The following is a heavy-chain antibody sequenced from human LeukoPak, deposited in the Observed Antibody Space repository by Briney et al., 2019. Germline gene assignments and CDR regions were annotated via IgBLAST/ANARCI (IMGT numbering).Heavy chain of an antibody. D-gene: IGHD3-3*01. CDR3: ARMAYYDFWSGYYPIHYYGMDV. V-gene: IGHV1-8*02. J-gene: IGHJ6*02. CDR2: MNPNSGNT. Sequence: ASVKVSCKASGYTFTGYYTHWVRQAPGQGLEWMGWMNPNSGNTGYAQKFQGRVTMTRNTSISTAYMELSSLRSEDTAVYYCARMAYYDFWSGYYPIHYYGMDVWGQGTTVTVSS. CDR1: GYTFTGYY.